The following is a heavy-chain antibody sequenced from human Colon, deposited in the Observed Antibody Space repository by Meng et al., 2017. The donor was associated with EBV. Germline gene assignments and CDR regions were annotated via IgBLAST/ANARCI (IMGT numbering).Heavy chain of an antibody. V-gene: IGHV7-4-1*02. Sequence: QVKPGESGSELKHPGPSVKVSGKASGYTFTSDAMNGVRQAPGQGLEWMGWINTNTGNPTYAQGFTGRFVFSLDTSVSTAYLQISSLKAEDTAVYYCARETLGYCSSTSCYIGPPDYWGQGTLVTVSS. CDR1: GYTFTSDA. D-gene: IGHD2-2*01. CDR2: INTNTGNP. J-gene: IGHJ4*02. CDR3: ARETLGYCSSTSCYIGPPDY.